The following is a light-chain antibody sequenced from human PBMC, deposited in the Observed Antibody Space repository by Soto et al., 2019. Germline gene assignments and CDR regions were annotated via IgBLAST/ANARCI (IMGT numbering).Light chain of an antibody. Sequence: QSALTQPRSVSGSPGQSVTISCTGSSSDIGNYNYASWYQQYPGKAPKLIIYDVSKRPSGIPDRFFGSKFGNTASLTISGLQPEDEADYYCCSYAGSFIFVFGTGTKVTVL. V-gene: IGLV2-11*01. CDR1: SSDIGNYNY. J-gene: IGLJ1*01. CDR2: DVS. CDR3: CSYAGSFIFV.